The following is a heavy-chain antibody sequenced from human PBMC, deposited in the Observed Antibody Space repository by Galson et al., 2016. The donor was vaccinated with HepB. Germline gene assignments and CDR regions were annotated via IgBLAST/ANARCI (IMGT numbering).Heavy chain of an antibody. Sequence: SLRLSCAASGFTFSDYWMHWVRQAPGKGLVWVSRINSDGSSTSYADSVKGRFTISRDNSKNTLYLQMNSLRVEDTAVYYCTRGIAVAPNGPDYWGQGTLVTVSS. CDR3: TRGIAVAPNGPDY. V-gene: IGHV3-74*01. J-gene: IGHJ4*02. D-gene: IGHD6-19*01. CDR2: INSDGSST. CDR1: GFTFSDYW.